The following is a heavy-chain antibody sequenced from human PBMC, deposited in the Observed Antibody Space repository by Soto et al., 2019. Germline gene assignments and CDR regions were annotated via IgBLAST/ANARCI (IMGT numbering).Heavy chain of an antibody. J-gene: IGHJ5*02. V-gene: IGHV3-23*01. CDR3: VPGGRSTNWFDP. CDR2: ISGSGGST. D-gene: IGHD3-16*01. CDR1: GFTFSSYA. Sequence: GGSLRLSCAASGFTFSSYAMSWVRQAPGKGLEWVSAISGSGGSTYYADSVKGRFTISRDNSKNTLYLQMNSLRAEDTAVYYCVPGGRSTNWFDPWGQGTLVTSPQ.